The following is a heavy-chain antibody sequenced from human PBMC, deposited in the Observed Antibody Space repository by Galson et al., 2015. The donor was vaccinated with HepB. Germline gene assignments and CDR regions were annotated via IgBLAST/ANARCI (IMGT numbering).Heavy chain of an antibody. V-gene: IGHV2-5*02. CDR3: AHRRLRVPFDQ. D-gene: IGHD5-12*01. Sequence: PALVKPTQTLTLTCTFSGFSLNTHGLGVGWIRQPPGKALEWLALIYWDDYKFYSPSLKTSLSIAKDTSENQVVLTMTNMNPADTGTYFCAHRRLRVPFDQWGPGTRVTVSS. J-gene: IGHJ4*02. CDR1: GFSLNTHGLG. CDR2: IYWDDYK.